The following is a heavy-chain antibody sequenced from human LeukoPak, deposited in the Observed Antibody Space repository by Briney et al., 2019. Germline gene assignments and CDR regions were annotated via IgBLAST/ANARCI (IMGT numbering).Heavy chain of an antibody. D-gene: IGHD6-6*01. CDR2: INPNSGVT. Sequence: ASVKVSCKASGYTFTGDYLHWVRQAPGQGLERMRWINPNSGVTSYAQRFQGRVAVTRDTSIDTAYMELRMLKSDDTAVYYCARGGRPAATIAAHPWGQGTLVTVSS. CDR3: ARGGRPAATIAAHP. CDR1: GYTFTGDY. J-gene: IGHJ4*02. V-gene: IGHV1-2*02.